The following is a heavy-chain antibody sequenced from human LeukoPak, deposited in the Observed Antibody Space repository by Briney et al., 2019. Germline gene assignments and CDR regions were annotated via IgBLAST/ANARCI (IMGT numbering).Heavy chain of an antibody. D-gene: IGHD5-18*01. Sequence: PSETLSLTCTVSGGSISSYYWSWIRQPPGKGLEWIGYIYYSGSTNYNPSLKSRVTISVDTSKNQFSLKLSSVTAADTAVYYCGGAPKRGYSRSWGQGTPVTVSS. CDR1: GGSISSYY. CDR2: IYYSGST. V-gene: IGHV4-59*01. J-gene: IGHJ5*02. CDR3: GGAPKRGYSRS.